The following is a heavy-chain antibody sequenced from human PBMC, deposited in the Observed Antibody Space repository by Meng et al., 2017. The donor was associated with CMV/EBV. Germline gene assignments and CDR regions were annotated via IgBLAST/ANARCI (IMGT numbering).Heavy chain of an antibody. D-gene: IGHD2-2*02. CDR2: INHSGSP. CDR3: ARADIVVVPAAIRYYYYGMDV. V-gene: IGHV4-34*01. J-gene: IGHJ6*02. Sequence: GSLRLSCAVYGGSFSGYYWSWIRQPPGKGLEWIGEINHSGSPNYNPSLKSRVTISVDTSKNQFSLKLSSVTAADTAVYYCARADIVVVPAAIRYYYYGMDVWGQGTTVTVSS. CDR1: GGSFSGYY.